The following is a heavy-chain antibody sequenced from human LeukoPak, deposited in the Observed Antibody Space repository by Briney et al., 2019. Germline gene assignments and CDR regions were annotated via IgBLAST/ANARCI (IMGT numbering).Heavy chain of an antibody. CDR1: GGSISSYY. J-gene: IGHJ2*01. CDR3: GGVGSYGDTSFVY. CDR2: IYYSGST. D-gene: IGHD4-17*01. Sequence: SETLSLTCTVSGGSISSYYWSWIRQPPGKGLEWIGYIYYSGSTNYNPSLKSRVTISVDTSKNQFSLKLSSVTAADTAVYYWGGVGSYGDTSFVYGGRGPRVPVPS. V-gene: IGHV4-59*01.